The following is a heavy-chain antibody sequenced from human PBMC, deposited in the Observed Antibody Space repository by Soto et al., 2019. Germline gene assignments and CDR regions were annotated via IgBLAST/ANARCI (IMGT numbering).Heavy chain of an antibody. Sequence: GESLKISCKGSGYSFTSYWIGWVRQMPGKGLEWMGIIYPGDSDTRYSPSFQGQVTISADKSISTAYLQWSSLKASDTAMYYCARHPAPRGFGAHRRLGMDVWGQGTTVTVSS. D-gene: IGHD3-10*01. V-gene: IGHV5-51*01. CDR1: GYSFTSYW. CDR2: IYPGDSDT. CDR3: ARHPAPRGFGAHRRLGMDV. J-gene: IGHJ6*02.